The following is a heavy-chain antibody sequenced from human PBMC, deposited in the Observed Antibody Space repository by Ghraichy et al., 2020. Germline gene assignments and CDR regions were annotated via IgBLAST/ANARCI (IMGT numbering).Heavy chain of an antibody. J-gene: IGHJ1*01. Sequence: GGSLRLSCAASGFTFSTYGMHWVRQAPGRGLEWVAAISYDGSNKYYTDSVKGRFTISRDNSKNTLYLQMSSLRAEDSAFYYCAKEGDMVLGIFQHWGQGTLVTVSS. CDR2: ISYDGSNK. V-gene: IGHV3-30*18. D-gene: IGHD3-10*01. CDR1: GFTFSTYG. CDR3: AKEGDMVLGIFQH.